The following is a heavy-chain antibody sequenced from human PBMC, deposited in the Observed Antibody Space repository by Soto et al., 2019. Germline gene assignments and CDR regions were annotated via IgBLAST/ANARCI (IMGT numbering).Heavy chain of an antibody. CDR3: AKDRGAGSYYYYYYGLDV. D-gene: IGHD1-26*01. V-gene: IGHV3-9*01. Sequence: SLRLSCAASGFTFDDYAMHWVRQARGKGLEWVSGISWNSGSIGYADSVKGRFTISRDNAKNSLYLQMNSLRAEDTALYYCAKDRGAGSYYYYYYGLDVWGQGTTVTVSS. CDR1: GFTFDDYA. J-gene: IGHJ6*02. CDR2: ISWNSGSI.